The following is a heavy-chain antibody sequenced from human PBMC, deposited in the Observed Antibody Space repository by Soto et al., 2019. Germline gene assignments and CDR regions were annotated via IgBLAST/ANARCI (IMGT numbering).Heavy chain of an antibody. CDR2: INDDGSST. J-gene: IGHJ4*02. V-gene: IGHV3-74*01. CDR1: GFTFSMYW. Sequence: GGSLRLSCAASGFTFSMYWMHWVRQVPGKGREWVSRINDDGSSTNYADSVKGRFTISRDNAKNTLYLQMNALRAEDTAVYYCARGPRSTSTGTGAFWGQGTLVTVSS. CDR3: ARGPRSTSTGTGAF. D-gene: IGHD1-1*01.